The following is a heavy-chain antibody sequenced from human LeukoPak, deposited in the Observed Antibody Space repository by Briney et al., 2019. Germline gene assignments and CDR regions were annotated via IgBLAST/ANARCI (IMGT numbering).Heavy chain of an antibody. J-gene: IGHJ4*02. D-gene: IGHD1-26*01. CDR3: ARGIHSGNSGPYYFDY. CDR2: ISAYNGNT. CDR1: GYTFTSYG. Sequence: GASVKVSCKASGYTFTSYGISWVRQAPGQGLEWMGWISAYNGNTNYAQKLQGRVTMTTDTSTSTAYMELRSLRSDDTAVYYCARGIHSGNSGPYYFDYWGQGTLVTVSS. V-gene: IGHV1-18*01.